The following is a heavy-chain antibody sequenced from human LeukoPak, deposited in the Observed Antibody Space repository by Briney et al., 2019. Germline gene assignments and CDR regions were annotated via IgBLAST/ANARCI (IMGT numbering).Heavy chain of an antibody. D-gene: IGHD3-22*01. CDR2: IYSGGST. J-gene: IGHJ5*02. CDR1: GFTFSSYE. CDR3: ARDIITMSGNWFDP. Sequence: GGSLRLSCAASGFTFSSYEMNWVRQAPGKGLEWVSVIYSGGSTYYADSVKGRFTISRDNSKNTLYLQMNSLRAEDTAVYYCARDIITMSGNWFDPWGQGTLVTVSS. V-gene: IGHV3-53*01.